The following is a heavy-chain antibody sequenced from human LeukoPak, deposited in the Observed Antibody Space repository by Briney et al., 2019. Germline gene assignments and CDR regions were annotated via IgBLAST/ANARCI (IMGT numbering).Heavy chain of an antibody. CDR3: AREGHTYGSDY. CDR2: VSQSGSTI. J-gene: IGHJ4*02. Sequence: GGSLRLSCEASGFTFSSYAMSWIRQAPGRGLEWLSYVSQSGSTIYYADSVKGRFTISRDNGKNSLYLQMNSLRAEDTGMYYCAREGHTYGSDYWGQGTLVTVSS. CDR1: GFTFSSYA. V-gene: IGHV3-11*01. D-gene: IGHD3-10*01.